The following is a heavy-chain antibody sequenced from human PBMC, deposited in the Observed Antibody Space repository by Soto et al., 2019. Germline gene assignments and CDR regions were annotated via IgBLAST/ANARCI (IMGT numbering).Heavy chain of an antibody. V-gene: IGHV3-23*01. CDR2: ISGSGGST. D-gene: IGHD4-4*01. J-gene: IGHJ4*02. CDR1: GFTFSSYA. Sequence: GGALRLSCAASGFTFSSYAMTWVRQAPGKGLEWVSVISGSGGSTYYADSVKGRFTISRDNSKNTLYLQMNSLRAEDTAVYYCAKDRSMTTSDYWGQGTLVTVSS. CDR3: AKDRSMTTSDY.